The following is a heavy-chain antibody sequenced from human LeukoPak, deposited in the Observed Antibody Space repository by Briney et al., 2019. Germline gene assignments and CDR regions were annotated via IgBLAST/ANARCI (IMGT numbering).Heavy chain of an antibody. J-gene: IGHJ4*02. CDR1: GYTFTSYG. D-gene: IGHD6-13*01. CDR2: ISAYNGNT. V-gene: IGHV1-18*01. Sequence: ASVKVSCKASGYTFTSYGISWVRQAPGQGLEWMGWISAYNGNTNYAQKLQGRVTMTTDTSTSTAYMELRSLRSDDTAVYYCARDLANPSIAAAGTGAFDYWGQGTLVTVSS. CDR3: ARDLANPSIAAAGTGAFDY.